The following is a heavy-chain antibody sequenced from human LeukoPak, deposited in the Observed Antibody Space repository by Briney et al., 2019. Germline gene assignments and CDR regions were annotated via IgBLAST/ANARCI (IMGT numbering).Heavy chain of an antibody. Sequence: GASVKVSCKASGGTFSSYAISWVRQAPGQGLEWMGGIIPIFGTANYAQKFQGRVTVTTDTSTSTAYMELRSLRSDDTAVYYCARDRGYGSGSYYTFYYYYGMDVWGQGTTVTVSS. CDR2: IIPIFGTA. V-gene: IGHV1-69*05. D-gene: IGHD3-10*01. CDR1: GGTFSSYA. J-gene: IGHJ6*02. CDR3: ARDRGYGSGSYYTFYYYYGMDV.